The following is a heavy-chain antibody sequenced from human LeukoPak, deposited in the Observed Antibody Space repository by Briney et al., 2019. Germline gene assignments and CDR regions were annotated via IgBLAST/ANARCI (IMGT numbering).Heavy chain of an antibody. CDR1: GGTFSSYA. Sequence: SVKVSCKASGGTFSSYAISWVRQAPGQGLEWMGGIIPIFGTANYAQKFQGRVTMTTDTSTSTAYMELRSLRSDDTAVYYCATYYYDSSGYYTPDDYWGQGTLVTVSS. V-gene: IGHV1-69*05. CDR3: ATYYYDSSGYYTPDDY. CDR2: IIPIFGTA. D-gene: IGHD3-22*01. J-gene: IGHJ4*02.